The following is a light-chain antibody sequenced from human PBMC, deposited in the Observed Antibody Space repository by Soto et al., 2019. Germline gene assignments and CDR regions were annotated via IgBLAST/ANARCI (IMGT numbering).Light chain of an antibody. Sequence: EIVLTQSPGTLSLSPGERATLSCRASQSVSSSYLSWYQQKPGQAPRLLIYGASSRATGIKDRFSCSVSGTDFTLTISRLEPEDFAVYYCQKFGNSPYTFGQGTRLEIK. CDR2: GAS. V-gene: IGKV3-20*01. J-gene: IGKJ2*01. CDR1: QSVSSSY. CDR3: QKFGNSPYT.